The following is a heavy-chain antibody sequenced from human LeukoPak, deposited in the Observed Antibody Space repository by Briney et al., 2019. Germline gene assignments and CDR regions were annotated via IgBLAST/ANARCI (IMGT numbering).Heavy chain of an antibody. CDR2: IYHSGST. Sequence: PSGTLSLTCAVSGGSISSSNWWGWVRQPPGKGLEWIGEIYHSGSTNYNPSLKSRVTISVDKSKNQFSLKLSSVTAADTAVYYCARGTLVGAIYNWFDPWGQGTLVTVSS. J-gene: IGHJ5*02. D-gene: IGHD1-26*01. CDR1: GGSISSSNW. V-gene: IGHV4-4*02. CDR3: ARGTLVGAIYNWFDP.